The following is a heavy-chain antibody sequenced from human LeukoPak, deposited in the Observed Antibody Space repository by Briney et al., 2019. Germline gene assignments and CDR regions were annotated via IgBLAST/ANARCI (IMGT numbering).Heavy chain of an antibody. J-gene: IGHJ6*02. V-gene: IGHV4-59*08. D-gene: IGHD6-13*01. CDR3: ARTGAAAAGISYYYGMDV. CDR2: IYYSGST. Sequence: SETLSLTCTVSGGSISSYYSSWIRQPPGKGLEWIGYIYYSGSTNYNPSLKSRVTISVDTSKNQFSLKLSSVTAADTAVYYCARTGAAAAGISYYYGMDVWGQGTTVTVSS. CDR1: GGSISSYY.